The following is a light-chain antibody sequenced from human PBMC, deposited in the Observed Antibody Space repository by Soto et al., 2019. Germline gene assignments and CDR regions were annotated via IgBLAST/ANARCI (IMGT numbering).Light chain of an antibody. CDR1: QNINTY. J-gene: IGKJ3*01. V-gene: IGKV1-39*01. Sequence: DIQMTQSPSSLSASVGDRVTITCRASQNINTYLNWYQQKPEKAPKLLIFAASSLQSGVPSRFSGSGSRTDFTLTISSLQPEDFATYYCQQSSTAPFTFGPGTKVDIK. CDR3: QQSSTAPFT. CDR2: AAS.